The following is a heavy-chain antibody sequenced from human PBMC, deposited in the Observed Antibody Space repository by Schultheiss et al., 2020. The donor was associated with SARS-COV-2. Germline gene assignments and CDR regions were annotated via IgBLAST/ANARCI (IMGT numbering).Heavy chain of an antibody. V-gene: IGHV4-34*01. D-gene: IGHD3-3*01. CDR2: IYHSGST. CDR1: GGSFSGYY. J-gene: IGHJ6*02. CDR3: ARGRVYYDFWSGYWGTSTSIYGMDV. Sequence: SETLSLTCAVYGGSFSGYYWSWIRQPPGKGLEWIGEIYHSGSTNYNPSLKSRVTISVDKSKNQFSLKLSSVTAADTAVYYCARGRVYYDFWSGYWGTSTSIYGMDVWGQGTTVTVSS.